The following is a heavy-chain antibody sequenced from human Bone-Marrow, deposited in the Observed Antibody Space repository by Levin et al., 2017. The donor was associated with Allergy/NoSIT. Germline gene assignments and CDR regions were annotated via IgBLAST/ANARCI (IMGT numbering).Heavy chain of an antibody. CDR2: IYYSGST. J-gene: IGHJ4*02. CDR3: ARLPYDSSGRLDY. CDR1: GGSISSSSYY. Sequence: SETLSLTCTVSGGSISSSSYYWGWIRQPPGKGLEWIGSIYYSGSTYYNPSLKSRVTISVDTSKNQFSLKLSSVTAADTAVYYCARLPYDSSGRLDYWGQGTLVTVSS. D-gene: IGHD3-22*01. V-gene: IGHV4-39*01.